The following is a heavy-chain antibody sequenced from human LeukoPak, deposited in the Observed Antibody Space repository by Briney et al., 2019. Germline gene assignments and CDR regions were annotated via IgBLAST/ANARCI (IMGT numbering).Heavy chain of an antibody. CDR1: GFTLGDYV. Sequence: PGGSLRLSCTAPGFTLGDYVMSWFRQAPGKGLEWVDFIRSKAYGCTTEYAETVKDRFTIHRDDPHSLDYLQMNSQNTELPAVYYCTRGGPILLWFGEVSSSYYFAYWGQGTLFTVSS. J-gene: IGHJ4*02. V-gene: IGHV3-49*03. D-gene: IGHD3-10*01. CDR2: IRSKAYGCTT. CDR3: TRGGPILLWFGEVSSSYYFAY.